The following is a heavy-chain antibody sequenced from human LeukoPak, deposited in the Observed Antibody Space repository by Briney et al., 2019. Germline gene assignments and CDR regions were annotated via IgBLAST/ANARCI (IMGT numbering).Heavy chain of an antibody. J-gene: IGHJ4*02. CDR2: IYYSGST. V-gene: IGHV4-59*01. D-gene: IGHD6-19*01. CDR1: GDSISGYY. CDR3: AGRSRSGWYYDY. Sequence: SETLSLTCNVSGDSISGYYWSWIRQPPGKGLEWIGYIYYSGSTNYNPSLKSRVTISVDTSKNQFSLKLSTVTAADTAVYFCAGRSRSGWYYDYWGQGTLVTVSS.